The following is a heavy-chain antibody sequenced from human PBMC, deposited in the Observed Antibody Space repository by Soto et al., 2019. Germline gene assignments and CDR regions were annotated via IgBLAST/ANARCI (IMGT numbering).Heavy chain of an antibody. V-gene: IGHV1-18*01. CDR2: ISAYNGNT. J-gene: IGHJ3*01. D-gene: IGHD4-17*01. Sequence: ASVKVACKASGYTCTSYGISWVRQAPGQGLEWMGWISAYNGNTNYAQKLQGRVTMTTDTSTSTAYMELRSLRSDDTAVYYCARGVLDYGDFLEAFDLWGQGTMLTASS. CDR3: ARGVLDYGDFLEAFDL. CDR1: GYTCTSYG.